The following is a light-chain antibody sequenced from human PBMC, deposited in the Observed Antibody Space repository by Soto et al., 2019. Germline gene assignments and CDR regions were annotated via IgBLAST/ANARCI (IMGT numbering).Light chain of an antibody. CDR2: GAS. CDR1: QTVSSK. Sequence: EIVMTQSPATLSVSPGERATLSCRASQTVSSKLAWYQQKPGQAPRLLIYGASTRATDIPARFSGSGSGTDFALNIGSLQSEDFAVYYCQQYNNWPPAFGQGTTVEN. V-gene: IGKV3-15*01. J-gene: IGKJ1*01. CDR3: QQYNNWPPA.